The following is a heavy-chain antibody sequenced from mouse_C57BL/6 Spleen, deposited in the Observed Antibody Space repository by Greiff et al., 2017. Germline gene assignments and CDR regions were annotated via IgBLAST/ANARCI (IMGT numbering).Heavy chain of an antibody. CDR3: ARNYYGSSPTFDV. V-gene: IGHV1-54*01. Sequence: QVQLQQSGAELVRPGTSVKVSCKASGYAFTNYLIEWVKQRPGQGLEWIGVINPGSGGTNYNEKFKGKATLTADKSSSTAYMQLSSLTSADSAVYFCARNYYGSSPTFDVWGTGTTVTVSS. CDR1: GYAFTNYL. J-gene: IGHJ1*03. D-gene: IGHD1-1*01. CDR2: INPGSGGT.